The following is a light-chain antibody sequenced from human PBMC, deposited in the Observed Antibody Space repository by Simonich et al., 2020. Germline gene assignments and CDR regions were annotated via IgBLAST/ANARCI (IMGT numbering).Light chain of an antibody. CDR1: SSDVGSYNL. CDR2: EGS. CDR3: CSYAGSSTYV. Sequence: QSARTQPASVSGSPGQSITISCTGTSSDVGSYNLVSWYQPHPGKAPKLMIYEGSKRPSGVSNRFSGSKSGNTASLTISGLQAADEADYYCCSYAGSSTYVFGTGTKVTVL. V-gene: IGLV2-23*01. J-gene: IGLJ1*01.